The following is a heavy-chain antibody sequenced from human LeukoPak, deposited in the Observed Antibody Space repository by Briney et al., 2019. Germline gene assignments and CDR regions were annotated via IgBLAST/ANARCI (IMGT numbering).Heavy chain of an antibody. CDR2: ISYDGSNK. Sequence: GGSLRLSCAASGFTFSSYAMHWVRQAPGKGLEWVAVISYDGSNKYYADSVKGRFTISRDNSKNTLYLQMNSLRAEDTAVYYCAKDQAYYDILTLTYYYYYYMDVWGKGTTVTISS. J-gene: IGHJ6*03. CDR3: AKDQAYYDILTLTYYYYYYMDV. CDR1: GFTFSSYA. V-gene: IGHV3-30*04. D-gene: IGHD3-9*01.